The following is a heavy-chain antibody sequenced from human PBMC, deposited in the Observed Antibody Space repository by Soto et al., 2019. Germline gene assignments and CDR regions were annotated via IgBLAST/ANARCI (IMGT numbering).Heavy chain of an antibody. Sequence: SETLSLTCAVYGGSFSGYYWSWIRQPPGKGLEWIGEINHSGSTNYNPSLKSRVTISVDTSKNQFSLKLSSVTAADTAVYYCARARLSSGWNLFYYYGMDVWGQGTTVTVSS. CDR1: GGSFSGYY. CDR2: INHSGST. CDR3: ARARLSSGWNLFYYYGMDV. V-gene: IGHV4-34*01. J-gene: IGHJ6*02. D-gene: IGHD6-19*01.